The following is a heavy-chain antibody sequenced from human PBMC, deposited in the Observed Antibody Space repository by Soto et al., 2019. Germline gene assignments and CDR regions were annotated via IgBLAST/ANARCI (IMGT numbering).Heavy chain of an antibody. V-gene: IGHV3-7*01. CDR2: IKQDGSEK. D-gene: IGHD6-19*01. J-gene: IGHJ3*02. Sequence: PGGSLRLSCAASGFTFSSYWMSWVRQAPGKELERVANIKQDGSEKYYVDYVKGRFTISRDNAKNSLYLQMNSLRAEDTAVYYCARDSSTGWFWSLEALDIWGQGTMVTV. CDR3: ARDSSTGWFWSLEALDI. CDR1: GFTFSSYW.